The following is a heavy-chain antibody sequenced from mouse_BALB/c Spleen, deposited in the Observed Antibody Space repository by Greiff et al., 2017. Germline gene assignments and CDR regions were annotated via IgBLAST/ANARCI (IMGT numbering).Heavy chain of an antibody. J-gene: IGHJ4*01. CDR2: INPYNGDT. CDR1: GYSFTGYF. D-gene: IGHD1-1*01. Sequence: EVQLQQFGAELVKPGASVKISCKASGYSFTGYFMNWVMQSHGKSLEWIGRINPYNGDTFYNQKFKGKATLTVDKSSSTAHMELRSLASEDSAVYYCAREGGTTVSYAMGYWGQGTSVTVSS. V-gene: IGHV1-20*02. CDR3: AREGGTTVSYAMGY.